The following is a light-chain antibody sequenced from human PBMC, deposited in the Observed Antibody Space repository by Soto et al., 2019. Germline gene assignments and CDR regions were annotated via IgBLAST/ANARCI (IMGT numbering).Light chain of an antibody. V-gene: IGLV2-11*01. J-gene: IGLJ2*01. CDR2: AVS. CDR3: CSYAGYYTLV. CDR1: SSDVGGYNY. Sequence: QSALTQPRSESGSPGQSVTISCTGTSSDVGGYNYVSWYQQHPGKAPKLIIYAVSGRPSGVPDRFSGSKSGNTASLTISGLQADDEADYYCCSYAGYYTLVFGGGTQLTVL.